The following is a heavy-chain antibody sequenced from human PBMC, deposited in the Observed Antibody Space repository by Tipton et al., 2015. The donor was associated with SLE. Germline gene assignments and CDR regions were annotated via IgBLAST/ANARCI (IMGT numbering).Heavy chain of an antibody. D-gene: IGHD3-3*01. Sequence: LRLSCTVSGGSISSSSYYWGWIRQPPGKGLEWIGSIYYSGSTYYNPSLKSRVTISVDTSKNQFSLKLSSVTAADTAVYYCARDYRFLEWPSYMDVWGKGTTVTVSS. CDR1: GGSISSSSYY. CDR2: IYYSGST. V-gene: IGHV4-39*07. CDR3: ARDYRFLEWPSYMDV. J-gene: IGHJ6*03.